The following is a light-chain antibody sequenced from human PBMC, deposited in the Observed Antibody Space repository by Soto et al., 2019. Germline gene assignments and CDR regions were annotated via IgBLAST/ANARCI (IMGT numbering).Light chain of an antibody. CDR1: QSVSSRY. V-gene: IGKV3-20*01. J-gene: IGKJ5*01. Sequence: EIVLTHSPGTLSLSPWEIGTLSCRASQSVSSRYLAWYQQKPGQAPRLLIYETSTRANGIPARFSGSGSGTDFTLSISRLEPEDFAVYYCQQYGSLITFGQGTRLEIK. CDR3: QQYGSLIT. CDR2: ETS.